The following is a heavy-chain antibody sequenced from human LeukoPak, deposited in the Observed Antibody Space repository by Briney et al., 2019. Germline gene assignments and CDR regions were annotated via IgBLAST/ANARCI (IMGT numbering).Heavy chain of an antibody. CDR2: ISSSSSYT. CDR1: GFTFSDYY. D-gene: IGHD5-18*01. V-gene: IGHV3-11*06. Sequence: PGGSLRLSCAASGFTFSDYYMSWIRQAPGKGLEWVSYISSSSSYTNYADSVKGRFTISRDNAKNSLYLQVNSLRAEDTAVYYCARDEVDTAMSLWGQGTLVTVSS. CDR3: ARDEVDTAMSL. J-gene: IGHJ4*02.